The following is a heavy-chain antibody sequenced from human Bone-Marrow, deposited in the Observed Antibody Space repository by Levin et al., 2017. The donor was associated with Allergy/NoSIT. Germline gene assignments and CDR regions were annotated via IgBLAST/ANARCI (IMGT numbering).Heavy chain of an antibody. CDR3: ARDCGGSWYSSNF. CDR2: ISGDGVNT. Sequence: GGSLRLSCAASGFRFIRYAMAWVRQAPGEGLEWVSTISGDGVNTFHADSVKGRFTISRDNSKNILFLQMNNLRAEDTALYYCARDCGGSWYSSNFWGQGTLVTVSS. D-gene: IGHD2-15*01. V-gene: IGHV3-23*01. J-gene: IGHJ4*02. CDR1: GFRFIRYA.